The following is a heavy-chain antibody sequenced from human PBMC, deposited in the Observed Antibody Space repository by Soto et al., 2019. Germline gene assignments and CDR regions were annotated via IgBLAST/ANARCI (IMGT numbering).Heavy chain of an antibody. CDR2: IYYSGST. CDR3: ARIEATTHLGVDY. J-gene: IGHJ4*02. Sequence: SETLSLTCTVSGGSISSYYWSWIRQPPGKGLEWIGYIYYSGSTNYNPSLKSRVTISVDTSKNQFSLKLSSVTAADTAVYYCARIEATTHLGVDYWGQGTLVTVSS. D-gene: IGHD4-17*01. V-gene: IGHV4-59*01. CDR1: GGSISSYY.